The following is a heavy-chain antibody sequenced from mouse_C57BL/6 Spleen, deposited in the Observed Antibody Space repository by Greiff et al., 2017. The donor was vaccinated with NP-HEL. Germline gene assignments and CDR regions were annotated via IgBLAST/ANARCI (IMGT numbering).Heavy chain of an antibody. V-gene: IGHV1-42*01. D-gene: IGHD3-2*01. CDR1: GYSFTGYY. Sequence: VQLQQSGPELVKPGASVKISCKASGYSFTGYYMNWVKQSPEKSLEWIGEINPSTGGTTYNQKFKAKATLTVDKSSSTAYMQLKSLTSEDSAVYYCARTQTAHFDYWGQGTTLTVSS. J-gene: IGHJ2*01. CDR2: INPSTGGT. CDR3: ARTQTAHFDY.